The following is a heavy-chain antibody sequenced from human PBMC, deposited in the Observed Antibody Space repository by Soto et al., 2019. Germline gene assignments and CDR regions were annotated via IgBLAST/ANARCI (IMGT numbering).Heavy chain of an antibody. Sequence: GGSLRLSCAASEFSFSSYALDWVRQAPGKGPEWVSAISATGTTTYYADSVKGRFTISRDNSKRTLFLQMDSLSPEDTAVYYCATYSSPFDYWGQGTLVTVSS. CDR3: ATYSSPFDY. CDR1: EFSFSSYA. J-gene: IGHJ4*02. D-gene: IGHD6-13*01. V-gene: IGHV3-23*01. CDR2: ISATGTTT.